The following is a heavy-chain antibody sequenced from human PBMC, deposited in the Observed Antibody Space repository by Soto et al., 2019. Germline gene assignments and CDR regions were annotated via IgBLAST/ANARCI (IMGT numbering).Heavy chain of an antibody. V-gene: IGHV3-53*02. CDR3: AREDWFDV. J-gene: IGHJ5*02. Sequence: EVQLVETGGGLIQPGGSLRLSCAASGFTVSSNYMSWVRQAPGKGLEWVSLIYSGGDTYYADSVKGRFTISRDNSKNTLYLQMNSLRAEDTAVYYYAREDWFDVWGQGTLVTVSS. CDR1: GFTVSSNY. CDR2: IYSGGDT.